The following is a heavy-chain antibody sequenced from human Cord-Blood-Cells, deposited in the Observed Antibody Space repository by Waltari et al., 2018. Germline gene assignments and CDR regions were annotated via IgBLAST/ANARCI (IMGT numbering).Heavy chain of an antibody. V-gene: IGHV3-30-3*01. CDR3: ARDTRRLGSDY. J-gene: IGHJ4*02. Sequence: QVQLVESGGGVVQPGRSLRLSCAASGFTFSSYAMHWVRQAPGKGLEWVAVISYDGSNKYYADSVKGRFTISRDNSKNTLYLQMNSLRAEDTAVYYCARDTRRLGSDYWGQGTLVTVSS. CDR1: GFTFSSYA. CDR2: ISYDGSNK. D-gene: IGHD1-1*01.